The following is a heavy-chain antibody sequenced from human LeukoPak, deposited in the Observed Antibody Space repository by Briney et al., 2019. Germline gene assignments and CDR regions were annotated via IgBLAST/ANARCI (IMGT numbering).Heavy chain of an antibody. J-gene: IGHJ6*04. V-gene: IGHV4-39*07. CDR3: ARATDYVDIVATTQAPMDV. D-gene: IGHD5-12*01. CDR1: GGSISSSSYY. CDR2: IYYSGST. Sequence: PSETLSLTCTVSGGSISSSSYYWGWIRQPPGKGLEWIGSIYYSGSTYYNPSLKSRVTISVDTSKNQFSLKLSSVTAADTAVYYCARATDYVDIVATTQAPMDVWGKGTTVTVSS.